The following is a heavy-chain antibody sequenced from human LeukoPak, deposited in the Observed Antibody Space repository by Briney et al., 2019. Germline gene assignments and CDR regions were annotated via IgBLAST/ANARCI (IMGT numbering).Heavy chain of an antibody. CDR1: GYVLARYG. CDR2: ISGSTYGT. V-gene: IGHV1-18*01. CDR3: VRSGRGTYFYFDW. D-gene: IGHD6-25*01. Sequence: ASVKVSCAASGYVLARYGMSWVRQAPGQGPEWVGWISGSTYGTRYAQKFQGRVSMTQDTSANIVYMELKSLTSDDTAVYYCVRSGRGTYFYFDWWGQGTRVTVSS. J-gene: IGHJ4*02.